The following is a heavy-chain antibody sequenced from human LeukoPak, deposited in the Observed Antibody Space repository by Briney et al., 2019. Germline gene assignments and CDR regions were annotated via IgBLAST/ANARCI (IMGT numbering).Heavy chain of an antibody. D-gene: IGHD3-16*01. CDR3: ARGKTPPLYSKRRTNPIAYYFDY. V-gene: IGHV1-8*03. J-gene: IGHJ4*02. CDR1: GYTFTSYD. CDR2: MNPNSGNT. Sequence: ASVKVSCKASGYTFTSYDINWVRQATGQGLEWMGWMNPNSGNTGYAQKFQGRVTITRNTSISTAYMELSSLRSEDTAVYYCARGKTPPLYSKRRTNPIAYYFDYWGQGTLVTVSS.